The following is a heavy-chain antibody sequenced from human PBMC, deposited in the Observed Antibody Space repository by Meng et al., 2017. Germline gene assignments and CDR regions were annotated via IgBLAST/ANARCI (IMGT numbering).Heavy chain of an antibody. J-gene: IGHJ5*02. CDR1: GFTVSSNC. V-gene: IGHV3-66*02. D-gene: IGHD5-24*01. CDR3: ARDRDGYNWSDP. CDR2: ISLGGST. Sequence: VQLGSSWGCLVRPRGPLRLSCAASGFTVSSNCMSWVRQAPGKGLEWVSVISLGGSTYYADSVKGRFTISRDNSKNTLYLQMNSLRAEDTAVYYCARDRDGYNWSDPWGQGTLVTVSS.